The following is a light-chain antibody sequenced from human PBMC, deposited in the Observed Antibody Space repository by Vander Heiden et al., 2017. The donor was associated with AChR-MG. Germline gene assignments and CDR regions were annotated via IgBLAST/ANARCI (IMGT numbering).Light chain of an antibody. CDR3: QKYNSAPFT. J-gene: IGKJ3*01. CDR1: QGISNN. CDR2: GAS. Sequence: IQMTQSPSSLSAAVATRVTITCRASQGISNNLAWYQQKPGQPPKLLIYGASSLESGVPSRFSGSGSGTDFTLTISGLQPEDVAVFYCQKYNSAPFTFGPGTIVDLK. V-gene: IGKV1-27*01.